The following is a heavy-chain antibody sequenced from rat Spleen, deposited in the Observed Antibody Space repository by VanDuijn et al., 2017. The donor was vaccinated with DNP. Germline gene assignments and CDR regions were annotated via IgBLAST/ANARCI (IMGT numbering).Heavy chain of an antibody. CDR2: ISYDGSST. D-gene: IGHD1-11*01. V-gene: IGHV5-7*01. CDR1: GFTFSDYN. Sequence: EVQLVESGGGLVQPGRSLKLSCAASGFTFSDYNMAWVRQAPKKGLEWVATISYDGSSTSYRDSVKGRFTISRDNAKSTLYLQMDSLRSEDTATYYCTTDFERGYWGQGVMVTVSS. J-gene: IGHJ2*01. CDR3: TTDFERGY.